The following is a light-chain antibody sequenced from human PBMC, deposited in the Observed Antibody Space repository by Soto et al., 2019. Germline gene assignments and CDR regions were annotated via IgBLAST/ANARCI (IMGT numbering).Light chain of an antibody. CDR1: QTVSSNY. Sequence: EIILTQSPDTLSLSPGERATLSCRASQTVSSNYLAWCQQRPGQAPRLLIYGASTRAAGIPDRFSGSGSGTDFTLTISSLQAEDVAVYYCQQYYSTLYTFGQGTKLEIK. V-gene: IGKV3-20*01. J-gene: IGKJ2*01. CDR3: QQYYSTLYT. CDR2: GAS.